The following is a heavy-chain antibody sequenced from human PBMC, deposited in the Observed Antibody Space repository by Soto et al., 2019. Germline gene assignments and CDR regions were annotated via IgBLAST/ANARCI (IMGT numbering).Heavy chain of an antibody. D-gene: IGHD3-3*01. CDR3: GRGAYYDFWSGFYSGIDY. V-gene: IGHV1-69*01. Sequence: VQLVQSGAEVKKPGSSVKVSCKASGGTFSSYAISWVRQAPGQGLEWMGGIIPIFGTANYAQKFQGRVTITADESTSTAYMELSSLRSEDTAVYYCGRGAYYDFWSGFYSGIDYWGQGTLVTVSS. J-gene: IGHJ4*02. CDR2: IIPIFGTA. CDR1: GGTFSSYA.